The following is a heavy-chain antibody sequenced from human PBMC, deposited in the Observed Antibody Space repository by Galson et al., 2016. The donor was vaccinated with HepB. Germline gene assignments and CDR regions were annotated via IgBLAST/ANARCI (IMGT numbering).Heavy chain of an antibody. CDR3: ARGGVTTDLWYFDL. CDR1: GYTFTSFG. V-gene: IGHV1-18*01. J-gene: IGHJ2*01. CDR2: ISTYNLNT. Sequence: SVKVSCKASGYTFTSFGINWVRQAPGQGLEWMGWISTYNLNTIYAQKFQGRVTMTTDTSTSTAYMELRSLRSDDTAVYYCARGGVTTDLWYFDLWGRGTLVTVSS. D-gene: IGHD4-11*01.